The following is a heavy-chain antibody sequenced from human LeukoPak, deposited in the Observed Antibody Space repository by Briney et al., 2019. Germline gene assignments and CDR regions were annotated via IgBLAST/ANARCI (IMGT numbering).Heavy chain of an antibody. D-gene: IGHD6-13*01. CDR1: GGTFSSYA. CDR2: IIPIFGTA. Sequence: GASVKVSCKASGGTFSSYAISWVRQAPGQGLEWMGGIIPIFGTANYAQKFQGRVTITADESTSTAYMELSSLRSEDTAVYYCASSLYSSSWSYNWFDPWGQGTLVTVSS. J-gene: IGHJ5*02. V-gene: IGHV1-69*13. CDR3: ASSLYSSSWSYNWFDP.